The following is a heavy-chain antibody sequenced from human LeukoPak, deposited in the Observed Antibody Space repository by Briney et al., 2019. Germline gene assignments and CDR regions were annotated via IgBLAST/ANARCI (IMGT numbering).Heavy chain of an antibody. V-gene: IGHV1-69*05. Sequence: SVKVSCKASGYTFTSYYMHWVRQAPGQGLEWMGGIIPIFGTANYAQKFQGRVTITTDESTSTAYMELSSLRSEDTAVYYCARDGRGGSGAFDIWGQGTMVTVSS. CDR1: GYTFTSYY. CDR2: IIPIFGTA. J-gene: IGHJ3*02. D-gene: IGHD3-16*01. CDR3: ARDGRGGSGAFDI.